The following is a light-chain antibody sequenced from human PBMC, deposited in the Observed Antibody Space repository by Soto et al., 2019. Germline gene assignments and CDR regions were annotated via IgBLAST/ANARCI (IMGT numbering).Light chain of an antibody. V-gene: IGKV1-9*01. Sequence: DIQLTQSPSFLSASVGDRVTITCRASQGISSFLAWYQEKPGEAPKLLIYDASTLQSGVPSRFSGSGSGTEFTLTNSSLQPEYFATYYCQQLDSYPITFGQGTRLEI. CDR3: QQLDSYPIT. CDR2: DAS. CDR1: QGISSF. J-gene: IGKJ5*01.